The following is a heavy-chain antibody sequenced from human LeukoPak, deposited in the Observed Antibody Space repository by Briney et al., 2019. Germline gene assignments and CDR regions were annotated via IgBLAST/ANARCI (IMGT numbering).Heavy chain of an antibody. V-gene: IGHV3-21*04. J-gene: IGHJ4*02. Sequence: PGGSLRLSCAASGFTFSTYTINWVRQAPGKGLEWVSSISSSSDSIYYAGSVKGRFTISRDNAKNSLYLQMNSLRAEDTAVYYCARTFDYWGQGTLVTVSS. CDR3: ARTFDY. CDR2: ISSSSDSI. CDR1: GFTFSTYT.